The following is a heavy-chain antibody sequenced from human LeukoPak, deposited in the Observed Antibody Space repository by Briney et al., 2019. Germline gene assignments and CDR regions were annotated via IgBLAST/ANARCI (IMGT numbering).Heavy chain of an antibody. J-gene: IGHJ4*02. CDR2: IKQDGSEK. Sequence: GGSLRLSCAASGFTFNRYWMSWVRQAPGKGLEWVANIKQDGSEKYYVDSVKGRFTIPRDNAKNSLYLQMNSLRAEDTAVYYCARGSFLITFGGLIVWGQGTLVTVSS. V-gene: IGHV3-7*04. CDR1: GFTFNRYW. D-gene: IGHD3-16*02. CDR3: ARGSFLITFGGLIV.